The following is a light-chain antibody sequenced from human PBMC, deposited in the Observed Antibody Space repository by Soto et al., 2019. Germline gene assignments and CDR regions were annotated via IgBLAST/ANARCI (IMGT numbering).Light chain of an antibody. CDR3: QSDDSSKPSVI. V-gene: IGLV6-57*04. CDR2: EDN. Sequence: NFMLTQPHSVSESPGKTVTISCTRSSGSIASNYVQWYQQRPGSAPTTVIYEDNQRPSGVPDRFSGSIDSSSNSASLTISGLKTEDEADYYCQSDDSSKPSVIFGGGTKLPVL. J-gene: IGLJ2*01. CDR1: SGSIASNY.